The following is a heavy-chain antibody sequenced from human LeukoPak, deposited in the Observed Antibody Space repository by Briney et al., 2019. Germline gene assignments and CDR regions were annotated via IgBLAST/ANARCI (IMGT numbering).Heavy chain of an antibody. CDR3: ARVGAIPGIDP. D-gene: IGHD3-16*01. CDR2: ISYSATT. CDR1: GFPISSGFS. V-gene: IGHV4-38-2*01. J-gene: IGHJ5*02. Sequence: SETLSLTCAVFGFPISSGFSWAWIRQSPGKGLERIASISYSATTYYKPSLESRLFISADTSNNQFSVRLTSVTAADTAVYYCARVGAIPGIDPWGQGILVTVSS.